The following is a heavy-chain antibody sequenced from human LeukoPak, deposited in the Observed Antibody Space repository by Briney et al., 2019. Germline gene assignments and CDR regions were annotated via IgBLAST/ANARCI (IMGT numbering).Heavy chain of an antibody. V-gene: IGHV3-30*02. CDR2: IRYDGSNK. J-gene: IGHJ5*02. CDR3: AKDREDIVVVPAAMGWFDP. CDR1: GFTFSSYG. Sequence: GGSLRLSCAASGFTFSSYGMHWVRQAPGKGLEWVAFIRYDGSNKYYADSVKGRFTISRDNSKNTLYLQMNSLRAEDTAVYYCAKDREDIVVVPAAMGWFDPWGQGTLVTVSS. D-gene: IGHD2-2*01.